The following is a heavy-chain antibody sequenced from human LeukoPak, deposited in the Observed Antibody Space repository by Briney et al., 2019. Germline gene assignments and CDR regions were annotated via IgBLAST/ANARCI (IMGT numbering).Heavy chain of an antibody. CDR1: GFTFSSYS. Sequence: GGSLRLSCAASGFTFSSYSMNWVRQAPGKGVEWVSSISSSSSYIYYADSVKGRFTISRDNAKKSLYLQMKSLRAEDTAVYYCARDGRYFDWYLDYWGQGTLVTVSS. J-gene: IGHJ4*02. CDR3: ARDGRYFDWYLDY. CDR2: ISSSSSYI. V-gene: IGHV3-21*01. D-gene: IGHD3-9*01.